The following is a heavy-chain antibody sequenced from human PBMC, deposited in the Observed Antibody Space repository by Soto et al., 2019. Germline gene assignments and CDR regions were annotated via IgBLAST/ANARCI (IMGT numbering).Heavy chain of an antibody. CDR3: ASERPDGSRLAP. J-gene: IGHJ5*02. V-gene: IGHV4-30-4*01. CDR2: IYYSGST. Sequence: QVQLQESGPGLVKPSQTLSLTCTVSGGSISSGDYYWSWIRQPPGKGLEWIGYIYYSGSTYYNPPLTSRVTISVATSTTPFSLQLSSVTAADTAVYYCASERPDGSRLAPWGQGTLVTVSS. CDR1: GGSISSGDYY. D-gene: IGHD6-13*01.